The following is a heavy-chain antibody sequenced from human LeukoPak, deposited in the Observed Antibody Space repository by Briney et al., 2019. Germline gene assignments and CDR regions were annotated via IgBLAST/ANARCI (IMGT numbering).Heavy chain of an antibody. CDR2: ISGSGDTT. CDR1: GFTFGDYV. CDR3: AKDQHYGSGSSQFNAFDI. J-gene: IGHJ3*02. D-gene: IGHD3-10*01. V-gene: IGHV3-23*01. Sequence: GGSLRLSCASSGFTFGDYVMSWVRQAPGKGLDWVSSISGSGDTTYSADSVKGRFTISRDNAKNSLYLQMNSLRAEDTALYYCAKDQHYGSGSSQFNAFDIWGQGTMVTVSS.